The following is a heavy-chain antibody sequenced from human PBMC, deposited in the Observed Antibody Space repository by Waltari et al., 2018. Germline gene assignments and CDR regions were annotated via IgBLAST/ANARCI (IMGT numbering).Heavy chain of an antibody. D-gene: IGHD3-22*01. CDR2: IYHSGSN. J-gene: IGHJ4*02. CDR1: GYSISSGYY. V-gene: IGHV4-38-2*02. Sequence: QVQLQESGPGLVKPSETLSLTCAVSGYSISSGYYWGWIRQPPGKGLEWIGSIYHSGSNYYNPSLKSRVTISVDTSKNQFSLKLSSVTAADTAVYYCARDGITMIVVVITTRGYFDYWGQGTLVTVSS. CDR3: ARDGITMIVVVITTRGYFDY.